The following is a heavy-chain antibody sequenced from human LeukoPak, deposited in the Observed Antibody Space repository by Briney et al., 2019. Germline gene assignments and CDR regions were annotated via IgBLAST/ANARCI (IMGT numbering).Heavy chain of an antibody. CDR2: ISSSSSTI. D-gene: IGHD2-2*02. CDR3: ASPKYCSSTSCYTVAFDI. CDR1: GFTFSSYS. Sequence: PGGSLRLSCAASGFTFSSYSMNWVRQAPGKGLEWVSYISSSSSTIYYADSVKGRFTISRDNAKNSLYLQMNSLRAEDTAVYYCASPKYCSSTSCYTVAFDIWGQGTMVTVSS. J-gene: IGHJ3*02. V-gene: IGHV3-48*04.